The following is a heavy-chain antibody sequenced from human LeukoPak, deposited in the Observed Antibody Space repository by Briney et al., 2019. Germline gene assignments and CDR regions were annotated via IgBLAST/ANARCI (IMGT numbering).Heavy chain of an antibody. V-gene: IGHV3-7*01. CDR3: ARDDYGDYQPFDY. CDR2: IKQDGSEK. J-gene: IGHJ4*02. D-gene: IGHD4-17*01. CDR1: GFTFSSYW. Sequence: GGSLRLSCAASGFTFSSYWMSWVRQAPGKGLEWVANIKQDGSEKYYVDSVKGRFTISRDNAKNSLYLQMNSLRAEDTAVYYCARDDYGDYQPFDYWGQGTLVTVSS.